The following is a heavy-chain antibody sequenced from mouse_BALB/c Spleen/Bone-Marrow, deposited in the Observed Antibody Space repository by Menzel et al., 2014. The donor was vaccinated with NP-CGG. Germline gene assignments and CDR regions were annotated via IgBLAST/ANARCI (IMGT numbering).Heavy chain of an antibody. CDR2: IDPANDNT. CDR3: ARADGYYAWFAY. J-gene: IGHJ3*01. Sequence: VQLQQSGAEFVKPGASVKLSCTASGFNIKDTYMHWVKRRPEQGLEWIGRIDPANDNTKHDPKFQGKATITADTSSNTAYLQLSSLTSEDTAVYYCARADGYYAWFAYWGQGTLVTVSA. D-gene: IGHD2-3*01. V-gene: IGHV14-3*02. CDR1: GFNIKDTY.